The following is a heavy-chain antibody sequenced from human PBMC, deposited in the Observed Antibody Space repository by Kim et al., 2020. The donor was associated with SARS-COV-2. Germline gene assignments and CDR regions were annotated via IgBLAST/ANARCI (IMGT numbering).Heavy chain of an antibody. CDR2: ISAYKGNT. D-gene: IGHD3-10*01. CDR3: ARGRPRRGTMVRGVIDY. Sequence: ASVKVSCKASGYTFTSYGISWVRQAPGQGLEWMGWISAYKGNTNYAQKLQGRVTMTTDTSTSTAYMELRSLRSDDTAVYYCARGRPRRGTMVRGVIDYWGQGTLVTVSS. J-gene: IGHJ4*02. V-gene: IGHV1-18*01. CDR1: GYTFTSYG.